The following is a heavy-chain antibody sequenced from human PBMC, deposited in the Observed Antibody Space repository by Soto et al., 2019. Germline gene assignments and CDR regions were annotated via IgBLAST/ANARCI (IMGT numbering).Heavy chain of an antibody. D-gene: IGHD1-7*01. CDR3: ARHAREPKGRTKTGTPTPLDY. Sequence: PGESLKISCKGSGYSFTSYWISWVRQMPGKGLEWMGRIDPSDSYTNYSPSFQGHVTISADKSISTAYLQWSSLKASDTAMYYCARHAREPKGRTKTGTPTPLDYWGQGTLVTVSS. CDR1: GYSFTSYW. V-gene: IGHV5-10-1*01. CDR2: IDPSDSYT. J-gene: IGHJ4*02.